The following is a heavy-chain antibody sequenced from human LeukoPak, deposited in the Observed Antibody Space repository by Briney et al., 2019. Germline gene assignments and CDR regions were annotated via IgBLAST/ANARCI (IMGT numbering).Heavy chain of an antibody. CDR3: ARGRIDCSSTSCYTY. CDR2: MNPYSGKT. D-gene: IGHD2-2*02. CDR1: GYTFPSYD. J-gene: IGHJ4*02. V-gene: IGHV1-8*01. Sequence: ASVTVSCKASGYTFPSYDIKWVRQATGQGLEWMGWMNPYSGKTGYAQNFQGRVTMTRNTSLSTAYMELSSLRSEDTAVYYCARGRIDCSSTSCYTYWGQGTLVTVSS.